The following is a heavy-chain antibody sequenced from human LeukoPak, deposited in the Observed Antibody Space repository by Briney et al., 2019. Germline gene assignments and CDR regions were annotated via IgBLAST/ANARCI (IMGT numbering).Heavy chain of an antibody. CDR1: GGSISSYY. Sequence: SETLSLTCTVSGGSISSYYWSWIRQPPGKGLEWIGYIYYSGSTNYNPSLKSRVTISVDTSKNQFSLKLSSVTAADTAIYYCARVPIPSGIIDFDYWGQGTLVTVSS. CDR3: ARVPIPSGIIDFDY. V-gene: IGHV4-59*01. D-gene: IGHD2-2*02. CDR2: IYYSGST. J-gene: IGHJ4*02.